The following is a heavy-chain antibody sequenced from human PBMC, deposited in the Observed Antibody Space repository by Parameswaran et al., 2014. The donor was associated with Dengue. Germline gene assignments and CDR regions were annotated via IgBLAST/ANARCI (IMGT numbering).Heavy chain of an antibody. D-gene: IGHD1-26*01. Sequence: GESLKISCAASGFTFSSYAMSWVRQAPGKGLEWVSAISGSGGSTYYADSVKGRFTISRDNSKNTLYLQMNSLRAEDTAVYYCAKDLGSGSYEEGEDAFDIWGQGTMVTVSS. CDR3: AKDLGSGSYEEGEDAFDI. CDR1: GFTFSSYA. V-gene: IGHV3-23*01. J-gene: IGHJ3*02. CDR2: ISGSGGST.